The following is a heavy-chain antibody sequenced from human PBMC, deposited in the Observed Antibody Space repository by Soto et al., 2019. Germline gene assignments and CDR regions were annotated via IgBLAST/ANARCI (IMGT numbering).Heavy chain of an antibody. J-gene: IGHJ5*02. D-gene: IGHD3-22*01. CDR2: ISGSGGST. CDR1: GCNFSSYA. CDR3: AKDGTHYYDSLTWFDP. Sequence: GGSLRLSSAASGCNFSSYAMSWVRQAPGKGLEWVSAISGSGGSTYYADSVKGRFTISRDNSKNTLYLQMNSLRAEDTAVYYCAKDGTHYYDSLTWFDPWGQGTLVTVSS. V-gene: IGHV3-23*01.